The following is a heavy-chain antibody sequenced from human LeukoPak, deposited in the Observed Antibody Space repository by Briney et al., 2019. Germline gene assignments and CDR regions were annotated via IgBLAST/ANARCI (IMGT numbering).Heavy chain of an antibody. J-gene: IGHJ4*02. D-gene: IGHD4-17*01. CDR3: TKDRYAPTETRPNDH. CDR2: IRDDGIKK. CDR1: GFTFNTYG. V-gene: IGHV3-30*02. Sequence: GGSLTLSCAASGFTFNTYGMHWVRQAPGKGLEGVAFIRDDGIKKYYADSVKGRFTISRDNSKNTLYLQMNSLRAEDTATYYCTKDRYAPTETRPNDHWGQGTLVTVSS.